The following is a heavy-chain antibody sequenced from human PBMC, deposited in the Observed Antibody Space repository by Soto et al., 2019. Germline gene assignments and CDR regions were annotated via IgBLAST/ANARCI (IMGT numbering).Heavy chain of an antibody. Sequence: PSETLSLTCAVYGGSFSGYYWSWIRQPPGKGLEWIGEINHSGSTNYNPSLKSRVTISVDTSKNQFSLKLSSVTAADTAVYYCARGQATMVRGVIASIYYYYGMDVWGQGTTVTVS. J-gene: IGHJ6*02. D-gene: IGHD3-10*01. CDR2: INHSGST. CDR3: ARGQATMVRGVIASIYYYYGMDV. V-gene: IGHV4-34*01. CDR1: GGSFSGYY.